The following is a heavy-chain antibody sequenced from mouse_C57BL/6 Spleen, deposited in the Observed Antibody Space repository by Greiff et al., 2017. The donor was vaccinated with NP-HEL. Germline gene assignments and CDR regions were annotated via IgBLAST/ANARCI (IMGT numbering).Heavy chain of an antibody. Sequence: QVQLKESGAELVKPGASVKLSCKASGYTFTSYWMHWVKQRPGQGLEWIGMIHPNSGSTNYNEKFKSKATLTVDKSSSTAYMQLSSLTSEDSAVYYCARRYYSNYGGYFDVWGTGTTVTVSS. V-gene: IGHV1-64*01. CDR2: IHPNSGST. CDR3: ARRYYSNYGGYFDV. CDR1: GYTFTSYW. D-gene: IGHD2-5*01. J-gene: IGHJ1*03.